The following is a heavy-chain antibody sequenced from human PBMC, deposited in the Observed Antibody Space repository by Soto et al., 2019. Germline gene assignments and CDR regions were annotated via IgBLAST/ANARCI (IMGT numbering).Heavy chain of an antibody. CDR1: GFTFSSYG. CDR2: ISYDGGNK. J-gene: IGHJ4*02. V-gene: IGHV3-30*18. CDR3: AKETYSGPLDY. D-gene: IGHD2-15*01. Sequence: QVQLVESGGGVVQPGRSLRLSCAASGFTFSSYGMHWVRQAPGKGLEWVAVISYDGGNKYYADSVKGRFTISRDNSKNTLYLQMNSLSAEDTAVYYCAKETYSGPLDYWGQGTLVTVSS.